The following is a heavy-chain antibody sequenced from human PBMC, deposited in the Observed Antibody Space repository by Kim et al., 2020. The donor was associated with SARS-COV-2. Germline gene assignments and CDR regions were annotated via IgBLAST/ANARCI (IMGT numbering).Heavy chain of an antibody. D-gene: IGHD3-9*01. Sequence: GGSLRLSCAASGFTFSSYAMSWVRQAPGKGLEWVSAISGSGGSTYYADSVKGRFTNSRDNSKTPLYLQMNIRSAEDTAVYYCAKGVRCFDWLFAYWGQGTLVTVS. J-gene: IGHJ4*02. CDR2: ISGSGGST. CDR3: AKGVRCFDWLFAY. CDR1: GFTFSSYA. V-gene: IGHV3-23*01.